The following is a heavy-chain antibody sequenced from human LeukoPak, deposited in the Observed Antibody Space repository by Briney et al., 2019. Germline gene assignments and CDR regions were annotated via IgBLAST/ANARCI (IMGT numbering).Heavy chain of an antibody. D-gene: IGHD4/OR15-4a*01. CDR1: GFTFSSYW. Sequence: TGGSLRLSCAASGFTFSSYWMSWVRQAPGKGLEWVANIKQDGSEKHYVDFVKGRFTVSRDNAKNSLYLEMNSLRAEDMAVYYCARCYGGAASEIDYWGQGTLVTVSS. V-gene: IGHV3-7*01. J-gene: IGHJ4*02. CDR2: IKQDGSEK. CDR3: ARCYGGAASEIDY.